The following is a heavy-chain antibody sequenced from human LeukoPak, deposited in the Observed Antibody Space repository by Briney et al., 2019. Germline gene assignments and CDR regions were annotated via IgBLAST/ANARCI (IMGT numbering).Heavy chain of an antibody. CDR3: ARDGYVRSAFDI. Sequence: VKVSCKASGGTFSSYAISWVRQAPGQGLEWMGRIIPILGIANYAQKFQGRVTITADKSTSTAYMELSSLRSEDTAVYYCARDGYVRSAFDIWGQGTMVTVSS. CDR2: IIPILGIA. CDR1: GGTFSSYA. V-gene: IGHV1-69*04. D-gene: IGHD1-1*01. J-gene: IGHJ3*02.